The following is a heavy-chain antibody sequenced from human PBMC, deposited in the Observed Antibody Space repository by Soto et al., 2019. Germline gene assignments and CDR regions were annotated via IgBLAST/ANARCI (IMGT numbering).Heavy chain of an antibody. Sequence: QITLKEAGPTLVNPTQTLTLTCIYPWFSRSNRGAAVGWTRQPAGKAHEWLALIYWDDDKRYSPSLKSRLHIPKDTAKNKMVITTPTMDAEEKATCFCAHGPVLDTGVKKAVKWEYYFDYWGHGTLVTVSS. CDR2: IYWDDDK. CDR3: AHGPVLDTGVKKAVKWEYYFDY. J-gene: IGHJ4*01. CDR1: WFSRSNRGAA. V-gene: IGHV2-5*02. D-gene: IGHD1-26*01.